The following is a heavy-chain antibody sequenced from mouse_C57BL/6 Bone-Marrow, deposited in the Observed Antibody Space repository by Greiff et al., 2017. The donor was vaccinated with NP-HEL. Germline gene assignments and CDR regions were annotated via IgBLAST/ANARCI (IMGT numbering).Heavy chain of an antibody. Sequence: QVQLQQPGAELVRPGTSVKLSCKASGYTFTSYWMHWVKQRPGQGLEWIGVIDPSDSYTNYNQKFKGKATLTVDTSSSTAYMQLSSLTSEDAAVYCCARGQLGRGYFDYWGQGTTLTVSS. CDR1: GYTFTSYW. CDR2: IDPSDSYT. D-gene: IGHD4-1*02. V-gene: IGHV1-59*01. CDR3: ARGQLGRGYFDY. J-gene: IGHJ2*01.